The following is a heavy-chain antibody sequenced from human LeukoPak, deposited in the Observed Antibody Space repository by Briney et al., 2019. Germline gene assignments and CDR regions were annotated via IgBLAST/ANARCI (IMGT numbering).Heavy chain of an antibody. V-gene: IGHV1-69*05. J-gene: IGHJ6*03. CDR2: VIPIFGTA. Sequence: SVKVSCKASGGTFSSHAISWGRQAPGQGVGWMGGVIPIFGTANYAQKFQGRVTITTDQSTSTAYMELSSLRSEDTAVYYCARGQLLQSYYYYYMDVWGKGTTVTVSS. CDR3: ARGQLLQSYYYYYMDV. D-gene: IGHD4-23*01. CDR1: GGTFSSHA.